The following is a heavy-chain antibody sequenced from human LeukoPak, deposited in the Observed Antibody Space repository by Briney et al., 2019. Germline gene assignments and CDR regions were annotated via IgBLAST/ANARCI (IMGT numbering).Heavy chain of an antibody. V-gene: IGHV3-23*01. J-gene: IGHJ4*02. CDR3: AKEPRYDFWSGFDY. CDR1: GFTFSSYA. CDR2: ISGSGGST. Sequence: PGGSLRLSCAASGFTFSSYAMSWVRQAPGKGLEWVSAISGSGGSTYYADSVKGRFAISRENSKNTLYLQMNSLRAEDTAVYYCAKEPRYDFWSGFDYWGQGTLVTVSS. D-gene: IGHD3-3*01.